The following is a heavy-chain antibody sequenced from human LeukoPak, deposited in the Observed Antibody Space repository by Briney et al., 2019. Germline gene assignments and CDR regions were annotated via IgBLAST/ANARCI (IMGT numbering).Heavy chain of an antibody. J-gene: IGHJ4*02. CDR1: GFTFSSYA. Sequence: PGGSLRLSCAASGFTFSSYAMSWVRQAPGKGLEWVSAISGSGGSTYYADSVKGRFTISRDNSKNTLYLQMNSLRAEDTAVYYCAKDSRYSHGYLVDYWGQGTLVTVSS. V-gene: IGHV3-23*01. CDR3: AKDSRYSHGYLVDY. CDR2: ISGSGGST. D-gene: IGHD5-18*01.